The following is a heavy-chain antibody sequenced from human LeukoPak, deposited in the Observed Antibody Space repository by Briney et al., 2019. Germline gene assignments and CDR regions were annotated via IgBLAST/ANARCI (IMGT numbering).Heavy chain of an antibody. Sequence: PSETLSLTCTVSGGSFSSYYWTWIRQPPGKGLEWIGYIDHGGSTNYNPSLRSRVSISSDTSKIQFSLELTSVTAADTAVYYCARVYYSNSYDYWYFDLWGRGTLVTVSS. CDR2: IDHGGST. CDR1: GGSFSSYY. J-gene: IGHJ2*01. D-gene: IGHD6-13*01. CDR3: ARVYYSNSYDYWYFDL. V-gene: IGHV4-59*01.